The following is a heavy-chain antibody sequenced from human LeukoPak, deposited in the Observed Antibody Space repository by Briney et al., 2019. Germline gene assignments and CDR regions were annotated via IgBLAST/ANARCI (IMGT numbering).Heavy chain of an antibody. Sequence: PGGSLRLSCAASGFTFSSYWMHWVRQAPGKGLVWVSRINSDGSSTSYADSVKGRFTISRDNAKNTLYLQMNSLRAEDTAVYYCASPPYYYDSSGYYFYWGQGTLVTVSS. CDR2: INSDGSST. V-gene: IGHV3-74*01. CDR1: GFTFSSYW. J-gene: IGHJ4*02. D-gene: IGHD3-22*01. CDR3: ASPPYYYDSSGYYFY.